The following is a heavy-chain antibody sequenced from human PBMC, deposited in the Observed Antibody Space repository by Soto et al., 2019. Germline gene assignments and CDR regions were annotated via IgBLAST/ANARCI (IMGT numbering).Heavy chain of an antibody. Sequence: GSGPKRVNPTQALTLTCAFSGFSLTTRGVGVGWIRQPPGKALECLALIYWDDDKRYSPSLQSRLSITKDTSKNQVVLTMTNVDPVDTATYYCAHIPNYYQYDWFDPWGQGTLVTVSS. J-gene: IGHJ5*02. V-gene: IGHV2-5*02. CDR1: GFSLTTRGVG. CDR3: AHIPNYYQYDWFDP. CDR2: IYWDDDK. D-gene: IGHD3-16*01.